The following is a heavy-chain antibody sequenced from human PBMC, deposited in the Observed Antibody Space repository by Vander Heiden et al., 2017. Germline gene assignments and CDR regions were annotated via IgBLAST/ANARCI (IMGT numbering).Heavy chain of an antibody. V-gene: IGHV4-59*01. CDR3: ARDVDGGSDY. J-gene: IGHJ4*02. Sequence: QVQLQESGPGLVKPSETLSLTCTVSGGSISSYYWSWIRQRQGKGLEWIGYIYYSGSTNYNPSLKSRVTISVDTSKNQFSLKLSSVTAADTAVYYCARDVDGGSDYWGQGTLVTVSS. CDR1: GGSISSYY. D-gene: IGHD3-16*01. CDR2: IYYSGST.